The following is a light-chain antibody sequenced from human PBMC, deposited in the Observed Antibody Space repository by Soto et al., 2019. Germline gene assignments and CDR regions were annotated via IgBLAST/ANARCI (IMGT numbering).Light chain of an antibody. J-gene: IGLJ3*02. Sequence: QSALTQPLSASGSPGQSVTISCTGTSSDVGGYDYVSWYQQHPGKAPNLIIYDVIKRPSGVPDRFSGSKSGNTASLTVSGLQAEDEADYYCTSYAGSDKLVFGGGTQLTVL. CDR2: DVI. V-gene: IGLV2-8*01. CDR3: TSYAGSDKLV. CDR1: SSDVGGYDY.